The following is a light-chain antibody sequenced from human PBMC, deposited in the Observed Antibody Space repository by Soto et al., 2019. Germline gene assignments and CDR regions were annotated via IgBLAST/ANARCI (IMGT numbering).Light chain of an antibody. J-gene: IGLJ3*02. CDR1: SSDVGGYNY. V-gene: IGLV2-14*01. Sequence: QSVLTQPASVSGSPGQSITISCTGTSSDVGGYNYVSWYQQHPGKAPKLMIYEVSNRPSGVSNRFSGSKSGNTASLTISGLQYEDEANYYCSSYTTSSTLVFGGGTKLTVL. CDR2: EVS. CDR3: SSYTTSSTLV.